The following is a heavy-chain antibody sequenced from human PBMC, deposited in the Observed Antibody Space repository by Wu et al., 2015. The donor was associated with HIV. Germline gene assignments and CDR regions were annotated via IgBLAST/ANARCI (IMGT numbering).Heavy chain of an antibody. Sequence: QVQLVQSGAEVKKPGSSVKVSCKASGGTFSSYAISWVRQAPGQGLEWMGGIIPIFGTANYAQKFQGRVTITTDESTSTAYMELSSLTSEDTAIYYCARGAYSLDSHGFDIWGQGTRVTVSS. CDR2: IIPIFGTA. V-gene: IGHV1-69*05. CDR1: GGTFSSYA. J-gene: IGHJ3*02. CDR3: ARGAYSLDSHGFDI. D-gene: IGHD3-16*01.